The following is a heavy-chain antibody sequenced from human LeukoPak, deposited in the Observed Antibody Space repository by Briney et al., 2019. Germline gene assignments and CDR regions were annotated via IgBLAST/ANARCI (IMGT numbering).Heavy chain of an antibody. J-gene: IGHJ4*02. D-gene: IGHD3-10*01. CDR2: IVRNGGGT. CDR3: VRGFRGGPFDY. Sequence: GGSLRLSCVASGFTFDDYGMSWVRQVPGKGREWVSGIVRNGGGTGYAYSVKGRFTISRDNAENSLYLQMNSLRADDTALYYCVRGFRGGPFDYWGQGTLVTVSS. CDR1: GFTFDDYG. V-gene: IGHV3-20*04.